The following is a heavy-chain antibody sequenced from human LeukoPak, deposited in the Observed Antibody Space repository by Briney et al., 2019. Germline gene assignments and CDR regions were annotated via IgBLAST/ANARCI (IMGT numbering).Heavy chain of an antibody. CDR2: ISFDGSNK. Sequence: GRSLRLSCAASGFTFSNYGMHWVRQAPGKGLEWVAVISFDGSNKYYADSVKGRFTISRDNSRNTLYLQMNSLRAEDTAVYYCAKSIVGATGDAFDIWGQGTMVTVSS. CDR3: AKSIVGATGDAFDI. CDR1: GFTFSNYG. D-gene: IGHD1-26*01. J-gene: IGHJ3*02. V-gene: IGHV3-30*18.